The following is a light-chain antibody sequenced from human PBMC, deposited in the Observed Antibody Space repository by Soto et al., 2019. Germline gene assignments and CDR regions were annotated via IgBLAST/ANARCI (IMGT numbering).Light chain of an antibody. CDR3: SSYAASNNFYFV. CDR1: SSDVGGYNY. J-gene: IGLJ3*02. Sequence: SVLTQPPSASGSPGQSVTISCTGTSSDVGGYNYVSWYQQYPGRAPKLMIYEVTKRPSGVPDRFSGSKSGNTASLTVSGLQAEDEADYYCSSYAASNNFYFVFVGGTKLTVL. CDR2: EVT. V-gene: IGLV2-8*01.